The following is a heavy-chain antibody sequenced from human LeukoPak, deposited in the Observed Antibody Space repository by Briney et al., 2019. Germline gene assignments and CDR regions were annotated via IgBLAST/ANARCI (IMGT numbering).Heavy chain of an antibody. D-gene: IGHD5-12*01. V-gene: IGHV1-2*04. J-gene: IGHJ4*02. CDR2: INPNSGGT. Sequence: ASVKVSCKASGYTFTGYYMHWVRQAPGQGLEWMGWINPNSGGTNYAQKFQGWVTMTRDTSISTAYMELSRLRSDDTAVYYCARGGWYSGYVGVDCWGQGTLVTVSS. CDR3: ARGGWYSGYVGVDC. CDR1: GYTFTGYY.